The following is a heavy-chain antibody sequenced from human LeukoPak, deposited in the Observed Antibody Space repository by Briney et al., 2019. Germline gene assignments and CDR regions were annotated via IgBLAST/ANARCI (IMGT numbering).Heavy chain of an antibody. D-gene: IGHD6-19*01. V-gene: IGHV4-39*01. CDR1: GGSISSSSDY. J-gene: IGHJ4*02. CDR3: ARHSFSSGWKSFDY. CDR2: IYYSGST. Sequence: SETLSLTCTVSGGSISSSSDYWGWIRQPPGKGLEWIGSIYYSGSTYYNPSLRSRVTISVDTSKNQFSLKLSSVTAADTAVYSCARHSFSSGWKSFDYWGQGTLVTVSS.